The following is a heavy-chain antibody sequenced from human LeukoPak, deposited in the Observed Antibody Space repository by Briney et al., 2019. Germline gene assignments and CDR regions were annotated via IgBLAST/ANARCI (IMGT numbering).Heavy chain of an antibody. D-gene: IGHD5-18*01. V-gene: IGHV3-15*01. J-gene: IGHJ4*02. Sequence: GGSLRPSCAASGFTFNNAWMSWVRQAPGKGLEWVGRIKSKSDGGTTDYAAPVKGRFTISRDDSQNTLYLQLNSLKTEDTAMYYCTAERGYSYLFWGQGTLVTVSS. CDR2: IKSKSDGGTT. CDR3: TAERGYSYLF. CDR1: GFTFNNAW.